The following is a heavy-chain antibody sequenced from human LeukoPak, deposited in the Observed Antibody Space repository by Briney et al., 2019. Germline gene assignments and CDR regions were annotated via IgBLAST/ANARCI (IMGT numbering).Heavy chain of an antibody. CDR3: AREWQYSYIGVEY. J-gene: IGHJ4*02. Sequence: GGSLRLSCAASGFTFSSYWMSWVRQAPGKGLEWVANIKQDGSEKYYVDSVKGRFTISRDNAKNSLYLQMNSLRAEDTAVYYCAREWQYSYIGVEYWGQGTLVTVSS. CDR2: IKQDGSEK. D-gene: IGHD5-18*01. V-gene: IGHV3-7*01. CDR1: GFTFSSYW.